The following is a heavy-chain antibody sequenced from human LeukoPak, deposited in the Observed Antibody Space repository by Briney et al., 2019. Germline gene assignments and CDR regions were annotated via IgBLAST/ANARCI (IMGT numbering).Heavy chain of an antibody. Sequence: SETLSLTCAVSGGSISSGGYSWTWVRQPPGKGLEWIGYIYHSGSTYYNPSLKSRVTISVDRSKNQFSLKLSSVTAADTAVYYCARAEPAASVWFDPWGQGTLVTVSS. CDR1: GGSISSGGYS. CDR2: IYHSGST. CDR3: ARAEPAASVWFDP. V-gene: IGHV4-30-2*01. J-gene: IGHJ5*02. D-gene: IGHD2-2*01.